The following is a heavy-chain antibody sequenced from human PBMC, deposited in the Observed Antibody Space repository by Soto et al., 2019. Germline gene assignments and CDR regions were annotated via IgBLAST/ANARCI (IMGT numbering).Heavy chain of an antibody. D-gene: IGHD3-22*01. V-gene: IGHV1-69*01. CDR3: AREHDSSGYYERGHFFDY. J-gene: IGHJ4*02. Sequence: QVQLVQSGAEVKKPGSSVKVSCKASGGTFSSYAISWVRQAPGQGLEWMGGIIPIFGTANYAQKFQGRVTIIADESTSTAYMELSSLRSEDTAVYYCAREHDSSGYYERGHFFDYWGQGTLVTVSS. CDR2: IIPIFGTA. CDR1: GGTFSSYA.